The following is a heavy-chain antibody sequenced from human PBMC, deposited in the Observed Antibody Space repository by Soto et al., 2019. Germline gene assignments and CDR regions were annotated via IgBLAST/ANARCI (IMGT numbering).Heavy chain of an antibody. V-gene: IGHV1-8*01. D-gene: IGHD3-3*01. J-gene: IGHJ6*02. CDR1: GYTFTSYD. CDR2: MNPNSGNT. CDR3: ARGREDQYYDFWSGTSYGMDV. Sequence: ASVKVSCKASGYTFTSYDINWVRQATGQGLEWMGWMNPNSGNTGYAQKFQGRVTMTRNTSISTAYMELSSLRSEDTAVYYCARGREDQYYDFWSGTSYGMDVWGQGTTVTSP.